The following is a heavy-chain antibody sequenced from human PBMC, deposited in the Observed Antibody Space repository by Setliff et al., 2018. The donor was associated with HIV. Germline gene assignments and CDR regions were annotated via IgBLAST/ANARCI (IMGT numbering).Heavy chain of an antibody. D-gene: IGHD2-15*01. Sequence: PSETLSLTCTVFGGSFNNYFWTWIRQSPGKGLEWIGEIDQSGDSNCNPSLKSRVNISLDTSNYRFSLNLTPVTAADTAVYYCARGLRGWSHRGFDYWGQGTLVTVSS. J-gene: IGHJ4*02. CDR1: GGSFNNYF. V-gene: IGHV4-34*01. CDR3: ARGLRGWSHRGFDY. CDR2: IDQSGDS.